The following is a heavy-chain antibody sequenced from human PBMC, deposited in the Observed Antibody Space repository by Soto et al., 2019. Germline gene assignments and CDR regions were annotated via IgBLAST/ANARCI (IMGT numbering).Heavy chain of an antibody. J-gene: IGHJ5*02. D-gene: IGHD6-13*01. V-gene: IGHV3-23*01. CDR3: AKDVGGIAAAGKMGQFDP. Sequence: GGSLRLSCAASGFTFSSYAMSWVRQAPGKGLEWVSAISGSGGSTYYADSVKGRFTISRDNSKNTLYLQMNSLRAEDTAVYYCAKDVGGIAAAGKMGQFDPWGQGTLVTVSS. CDR1: GFTFSSYA. CDR2: ISGSGGST.